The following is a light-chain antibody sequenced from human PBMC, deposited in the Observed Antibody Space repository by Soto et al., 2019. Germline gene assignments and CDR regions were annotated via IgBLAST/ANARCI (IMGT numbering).Light chain of an antibody. V-gene: IGKV4-1*01. Sequence: DIVMTQSPDSLAVSLGERATINCKSSQTVLYSSNNKNYLAWYQHKPGQPPKLLMYWASTRESGVPDRFSGSGSGTDFALTIAGLQPADVAVYYCQQYYSPPTTFGQGTKVEI. CDR1: QTVLYSSNNKNY. CDR3: QQYYSPPTT. J-gene: IGKJ2*01. CDR2: WAS.